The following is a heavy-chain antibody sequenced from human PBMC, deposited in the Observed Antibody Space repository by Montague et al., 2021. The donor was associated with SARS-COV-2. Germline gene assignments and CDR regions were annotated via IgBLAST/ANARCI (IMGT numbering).Heavy chain of an antibody. Sequence: SLRLSCSASVFTFDDYAMHWVRQAPGKGLEWVSGISWNSGSIGYADSVKGRFTISRDNAKNSLYLQMNSLRAEDTALYYCAKEGMGGGYFDYWGQGTLVTVSS. D-gene: IGHD3-16*01. V-gene: IGHV3-9*01. CDR2: ISWNSGSI. CDR1: VFTFDDYA. CDR3: AKEGMGGGYFDY. J-gene: IGHJ4*02.